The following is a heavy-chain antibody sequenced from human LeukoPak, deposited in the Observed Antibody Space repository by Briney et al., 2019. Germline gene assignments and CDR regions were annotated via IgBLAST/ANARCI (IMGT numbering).Heavy chain of an antibody. J-gene: IGHJ4*02. CDR2: ISYDGSNK. Sequence: GGSLRLSCAASGFTFSSYAMHWVRQAPGKGLEWVAVISYDGSNKYYADSVKGRFTISRDNSENTLYLQMNSLRAEDTAVYYCASGPSIAAAQYYFDYWGQGTLVTVSS. V-gene: IGHV3-30-3*01. CDR1: GFTFSSYA. D-gene: IGHD6-13*01. CDR3: ASGPSIAAAQYYFDY.